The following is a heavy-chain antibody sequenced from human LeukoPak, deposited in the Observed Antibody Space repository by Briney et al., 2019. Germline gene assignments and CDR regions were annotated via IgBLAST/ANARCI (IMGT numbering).Heavy chain of an antibody. CDR3: ARDPSNSSGWYIYFDY. CDR1: GYTFTRYG. J-gene: IGHJ4*02. V-gene: IGHV1-18*01. D-gene: IGHD6-19*01. Sequence: ASVKVSCKASGYTFTRYGITWVRQAPGQGLEWMGWISAYNGDTKYAQKLQGRVTMTTDTSTRTAYMELRSLGSDDTAVYYCARDPSNSSGWYIYFDYWGQGTLVAVSS. CDR2: ISAYNGDT.